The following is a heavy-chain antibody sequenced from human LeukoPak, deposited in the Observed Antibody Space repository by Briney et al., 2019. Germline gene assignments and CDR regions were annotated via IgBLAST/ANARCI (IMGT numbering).Heavy chain of an antibody. D-gene: IGHD3-10*01. CDR2: ICGSGDST. CDR3: ANMVRGVIMNY. CDR1: GFTFNNYA. J-gene: IGHJ4*02. V-gene: IGHV3-23*01. Sequence: PGGSLRLSCAASGFTFNNYAMSWVRQAPGKGLEWVSGICGSGDSTYYADPVKGRFTISRDNSKNTLYLQMNSLRAEDTAVYYCANMVRGVIMNYWGQGTLVTVSS.